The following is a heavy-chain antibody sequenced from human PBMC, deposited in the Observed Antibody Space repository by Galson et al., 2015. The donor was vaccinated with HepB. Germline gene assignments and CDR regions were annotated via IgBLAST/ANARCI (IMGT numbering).Heavy chain of an antibody. CDR2: ISYDGSSK. J-gene: IGHJ4*02. CDR1: AFTFSPYA. V-gene: IGHV3-30*18. CDR3: AKDSGEWEPRYCFDS. D-gene: IGHD1-26*01. Sequence: SLRLSCAASAFTFSPYAMHWVRQAPGKGLEWVALISYDGSSKYYADSVKGRFTISRDISKNTVHLHMNSLRAEDTAVYYCAKDSGEWEPRYCFDSWGQGTLVTVSS.